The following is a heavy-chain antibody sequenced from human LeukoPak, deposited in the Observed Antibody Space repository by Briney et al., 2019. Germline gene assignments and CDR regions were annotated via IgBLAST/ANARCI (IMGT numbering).Heavy chain of an antibody. CDR2: IPYSGST. D-gene: IGHD1-26*01. CDR1: GGSISSYY. CDR3: ARTRWELDFDY. V-gene: IGHV4-59*01. J-gene: IGHJ4*02. Sequence: SETLSLTCTVSGGSISSYYWSWIRQPPGKGLEWIGYIPYSGSTTYNPSLKSRVTISVDTSKNQFSLKLSSVTAADTAVYYCARTRWELDFDYWGQGTLVTVSS.